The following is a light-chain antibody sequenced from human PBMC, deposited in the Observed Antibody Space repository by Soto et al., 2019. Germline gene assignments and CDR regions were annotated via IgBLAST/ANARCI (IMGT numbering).Light chain of an antibody. CDR1: QRVGMNY. CDR3: QQYASSPLT. Sequence: EIVLTQSPGTLTLSPGERATLSCRASQRVGMNYLAWYQQKPGQAPRLLIYGASSRATGIPDRFSGSGSGTDFTLTLSRLEPEDFAVYYCQQYASSPLTFGGGTKVEIK. J-gene: IGKJ4*01. CDR2: GAS. V-gene: IGKV3-20*01.